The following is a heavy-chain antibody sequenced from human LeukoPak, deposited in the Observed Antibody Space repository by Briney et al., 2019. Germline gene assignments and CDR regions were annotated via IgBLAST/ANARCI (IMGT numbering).Heavy chain of an antibody. D-gene: IGHD1-26*01. V-gene: IGHV4-39*01. CDR2: IYYSGGT. Sequence: PSETLSLTCTVSGGSISSSNYYWGWIRQPPGKGLEWIGSIYYSGGTYYNPSLKSRVTISVDTSKNQFTLKLSSVTAADTAVYYCASPWWELQQDAFDIWGQGTMVTVSS. CDR3: ASPWWELQQDAFDI. CDR1: GGSISSSNYY. J-gene: IGHJ3*02.